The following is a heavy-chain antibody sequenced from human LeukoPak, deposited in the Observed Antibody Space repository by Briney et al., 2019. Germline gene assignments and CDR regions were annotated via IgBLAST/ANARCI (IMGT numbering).Heavy chain of an antibody. V-gene: IGHV3-74*01. CDR1: GFTFSSYW. J-gene: IGHJ3*02. Sequence: GGSLRLSCAASGFTFSSYWMHWVRQAPGKGLVWVSRINSDGGSTSYTDSVKGRFTISRDNAKNTLYLQMNSLRAEDTAVYYCARTPPGGAFDIWGQGTMVTVSS. CDR2: INSDGGST. CDR3: ARTPPGGAFDI. D-gene: IGHD2-15*01.